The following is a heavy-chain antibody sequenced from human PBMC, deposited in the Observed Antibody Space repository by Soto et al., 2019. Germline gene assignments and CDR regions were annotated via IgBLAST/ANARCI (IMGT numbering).Heavy chain of an antibody. D-gene: IGHD5-18*01. J-gene: IGHJ6*02. CDR1: GFTFSSYS. CDR2: ISSSSSYI. CDR3: ARGSGYSYGRGNYYYYYGRDV. V-gene: IGHV3-21*01. Sequence: GGSLRLSCAASGFTFSSYSMNWVRQAPGKGLEWVSSISSSSSYIYYADSVKGRFTISRDNAKNSLYLQMNSLRAEDTAVYYCARGSGYSYGRGNYYYYYGRDVWGQGTTVIVSS.